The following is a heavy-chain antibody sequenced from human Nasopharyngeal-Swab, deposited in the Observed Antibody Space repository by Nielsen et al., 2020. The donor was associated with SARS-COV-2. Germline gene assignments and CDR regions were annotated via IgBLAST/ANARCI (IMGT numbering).Heavy chain of an antibody. V-gene: IGHV3-21*01. CDR2: IRCSSTYI. Sequence: GESLKIPFAASGFPFSNYNMNLVRQAPRKGLEWVSSIRCSSTYIYYADSVKGRFTISRDNTKNSLSLQMNSLRAEDTAVYSCARDGFDYDFWSSYFMDVWGQGTTVIVSS. CDR3: ARDGFDYDFWSSYFMDV. CDR1: GFPFSNYN. D-gene: IGHD3-3*01. J-gene: IGHJ6*02.